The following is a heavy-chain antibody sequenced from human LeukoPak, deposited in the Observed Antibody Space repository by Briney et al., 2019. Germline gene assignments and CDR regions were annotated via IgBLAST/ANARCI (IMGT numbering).Heavy chain of an antibody. CDR3: ARDVGLNPNFDY. CDR1: GFTFSSYW. D-gene: IGHD3-16*01. CDR2: IKQDGSEK. Sequence: PGGSLRLSCAASGFTFSSYWMSWVRQAPGKGLEWVANIKQDGSEKYYVDSVRGRFTTSRDNANNFLYLQMNSLRAEDTAVYYCARDVGLNPNFDYWARGPLVPVSS. V-gene: IGHV3-7*01. J-gene: IGHJ4*02.